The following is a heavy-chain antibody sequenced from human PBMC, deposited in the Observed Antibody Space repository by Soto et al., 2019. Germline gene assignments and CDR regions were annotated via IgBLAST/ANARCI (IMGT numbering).Heavy chain of an antibody. D-gene: IGHD3-10*01. CDR3: ARLNYFGSGSRDLNY. CDR2: IYHSGST. Sequence: QVQLQESGPGLVKPSETLSLTCTVSGGSITSYYWSWIRQPPGKGLEWIGYIYHSGSTNYHPSLKSRVTISVDTPKNQFSLKLSSVTAADTAVYYCARLNYFGSGSRDLNYWGQGTLVTVSS. CDR1: GGSITSYY. J-gene: IGHJ4*02. V-gene: IGHV4-59*08.